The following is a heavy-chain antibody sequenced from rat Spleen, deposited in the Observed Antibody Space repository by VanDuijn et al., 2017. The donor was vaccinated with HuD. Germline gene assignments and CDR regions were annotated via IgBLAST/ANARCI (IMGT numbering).Heavy chain of an antibody. J-gene: IGHJ2*01. CDR1: GFTFSNYG. CDR3: TTGGPY. CDR2: ITNSGGST. V-gene: IGHV5-27*01. Sequence: EVQLVESGGGLVQPGRSLKLSCAASGFTFSNYGMAWVRQAPTKGLEWVASITNSGGSTYYRDSVKGRVTISRDNAKSTLYLQMASLRSEDTATYYCTTGGPYWGQGVMVTVSS.